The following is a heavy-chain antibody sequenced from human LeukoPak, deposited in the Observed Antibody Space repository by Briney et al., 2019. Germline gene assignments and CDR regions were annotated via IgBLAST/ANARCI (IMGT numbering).Heavy chain of an antibody. Sequence: GGSLRLSCAASGFTLSSYAMSWVRQAPGKGLEWLSYISSGGDSIYYADSVKGRFTISRDNSKNTLYLQMNSLRAEDTAVYYCAKDGRTNGVCSVDYWGQGPLATVSS. CDR1: GFTLSSYA. J-gene: IGHJ4*01. CDR2: ISSGGDSI. CDR3: AKDGRTNGVCSVDY. V-gene: IGHV3-23*01. D-gene: IGHD2-8*01.